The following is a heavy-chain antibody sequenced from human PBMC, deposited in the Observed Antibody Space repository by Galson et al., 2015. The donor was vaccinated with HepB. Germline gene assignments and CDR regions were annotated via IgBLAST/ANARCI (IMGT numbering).Heavy chain of an antibody. CDR1: GFTFSSYS. CDR3: ARTTRNRYYYDSSGYYGLGAFDI. Sequence: SLRLSCAASGFTFSSYSMNWVRQAPGKGLEWVSSISSSSSYIYYADSVKGRFTISRDNAKNSLYLQMNSLRAEDTAVYYCARTTRNRYYYDSSGYYGLGAFDIWGQGTMVTVSS. V-gene: IGHV3-21*01. J-gene: IGHJ3*02. CDR2: ISSSSSYI. D-gene: IGHD3-22*01.